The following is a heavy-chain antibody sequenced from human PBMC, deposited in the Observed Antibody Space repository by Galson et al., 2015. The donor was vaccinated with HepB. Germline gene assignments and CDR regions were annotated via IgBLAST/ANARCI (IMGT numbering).Heavy chain of an antibody. CDR2: IKQDGSEK. D-gene: IGHD3-22*01. CDR1: GFTFSSYW. J-gene: IGHJ4*02. V-gene: IGHV3-7*01. Sequence: SLRLSCAASGFTFSSYWMSWVRQAPEKGLEWVANIKQDGSEKYYVDSVKGRFTISRDNAKNSLYLQMNSLRAEDTAVYYCARKKSGYYDSSGYYYGAGYFDYWGQGTLVTVSS. CDR3: ARKKSGYYDSSGYYYGAGYFDY.